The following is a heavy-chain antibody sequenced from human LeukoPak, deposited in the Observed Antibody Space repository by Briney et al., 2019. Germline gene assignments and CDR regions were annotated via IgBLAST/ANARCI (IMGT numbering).Heavy chain of an antibody. J-gene: IGHJ4*02. CDR3: ASEWVYKQWLGY. Sequence: ASVKVSCKASGYTLTSYGISWVRQAPGQGLEWMGWISAYNGNTNYAQKFQGRVTMTRDTSISTAYMELSRLRSDDTAVYYCASEWVYKQWLGYWGQGTLVTVSS. CDR1: GYTLTSYG. V-gene: IGHV1-18*01. D-gene: IGHD6-19*01. CDR2: ISAYNGNT.